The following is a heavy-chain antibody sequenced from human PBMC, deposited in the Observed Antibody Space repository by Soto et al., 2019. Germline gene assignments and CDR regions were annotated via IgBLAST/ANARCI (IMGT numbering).Heavy chain of an antibody. J-gene: IGHJ6*02. CDR2: ISGRGGST. CDR3: AKDSTVTTSLYSYYYGLDV. D-gene: IGHD4-17*01. Sequence: EVQLLESGGGLVQPGGSLRLSCTASGFTFSNYAMSWVRQAPDKGLEWVSAISGRGGSTYYADSVKGRFTISRDNSTNMLFLQINSLRAEDTALYYCAKDSTVTTSLYSYYYGLDVWGQGTTVTVSS. CDR1: GFTFSNYA. V-gene: IGHV3-23*01.